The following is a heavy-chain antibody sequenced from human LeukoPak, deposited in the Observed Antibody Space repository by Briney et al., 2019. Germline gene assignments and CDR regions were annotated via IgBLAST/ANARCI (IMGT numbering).Heavy chain of an antibody. J-gene: IGHJ6*03. CDR1: GGSFSGCY. V-gene: IGHV4-34*01. Sequence: PSETLSLTCAVYGGSFSGCYWSWIRQPPGKGLEWIGEINHSGSTNYNPSLKSRVTISVDTSKNQFSLKLSSVTAADTAVYYCARGGRIAARRYYYYYYMDVWGKGTTVTVSS. CDR2: INHSGST. CDR3: ARGGRIAARRYYYYYYMDV. D-gene: IGHD6-6*01.